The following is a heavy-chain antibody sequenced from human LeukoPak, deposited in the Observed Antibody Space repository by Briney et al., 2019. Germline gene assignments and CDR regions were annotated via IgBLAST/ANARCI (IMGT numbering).Heavy chain of an antibody. CDR3: ARGKRGYSSSWYDY. J-gene: IGHJ4*02. CDR2: ITHSGST. Sequence: SETLSLTCAVYGGSFSSYYWNWIRQPPGKGLEWIGEITHSGSTNYNPSLKSRGTISVDTSKNQFSLKLSSVTAADTAVYYCARGKRGYSSSWYDYWGQGTLVTVSS. CDR1: GGSFSSYY. D-gene: IGHD6-13*01. V-gene: IGHV4-34*01.